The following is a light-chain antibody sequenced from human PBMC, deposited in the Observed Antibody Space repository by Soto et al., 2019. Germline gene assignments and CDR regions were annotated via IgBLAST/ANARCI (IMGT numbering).Light chain of an antibody. J-gene: IGKJ5*01. CDR3: QQFNSL. V-gene: IGKV3-11*01. CDR2: GAS. Sequence: EVVLTQSPVTLSLSPGERATLSCRASQSFRGLLAWYQQKPGQAPRLLIYGASSRATGIPDRFSGSGSGTHFILTINNLQPEDFATYYCQQFNSLFGQGTRLEIK. CDR1: QSFRGL.